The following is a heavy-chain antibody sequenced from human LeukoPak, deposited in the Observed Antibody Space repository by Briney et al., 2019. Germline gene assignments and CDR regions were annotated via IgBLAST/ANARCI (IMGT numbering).Heavy chain of an antibody. CDR3: ARGNNYDFWSGYYDPYYYYYGMDV. Sequence: PSETQSLTCTVSGGSISSYYWSWIRQPPGKGLEWIGYIYYSGSTNYNPSLKSRVTISVDTSKNQFSLKLSSVTAADTAVYYCARGNNYDFWSGYYDPYYYYYGMDVWGQGTTVTVSS. D-gene: IGHD3-3*01. J-gene: IGHJ6*02. CDR2: IYYSGST. V-gene: IGHV4-59*01. CDR1: GGSISSYY.